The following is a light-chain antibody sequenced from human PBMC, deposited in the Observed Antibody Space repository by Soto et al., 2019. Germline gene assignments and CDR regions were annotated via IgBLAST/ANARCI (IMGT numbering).Light chain of an antibody. CDR3: ISYTCSSTPVV. V-gene: IGLV2-14*03. J-gene: IGLJ2*01. Sequence: QSALTQPASVSGSPGQSITISCTGTSSDVGGYNYVSWYQHHPGKAPKLIIYDVSNRPSGVSNRFSCSKSGNTASLTISGLQDEADAEDYYISYTCSSTPVVFGGGTTQTVL. CDR1: SSDVGGYNY. CDR2: DVS.